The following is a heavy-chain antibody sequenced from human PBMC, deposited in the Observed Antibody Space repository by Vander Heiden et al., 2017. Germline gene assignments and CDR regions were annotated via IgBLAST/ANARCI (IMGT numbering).Heavy chain of an antibody. CDR2: TWYEGSRK. V-gene: IGHV3-33*01. Sequence: VQLVESGGGVVQPGRSLSLSCAASGFTLSNNGIHWVRQAPGKGMEWVGVTWYEGSRKYFADSVQDRFSISRDKSKVFLQMNSLRAEDTAVYYCARDGRVRGIIIRPYYYYGMDVWGQGTAVTVSS. J-gene: IGHJ6*02. CDR1: GFTLSNNG. D-gene: IGHD3-10*01. CDR3: ARDGRVRGIIIRPYYYYGMDV.